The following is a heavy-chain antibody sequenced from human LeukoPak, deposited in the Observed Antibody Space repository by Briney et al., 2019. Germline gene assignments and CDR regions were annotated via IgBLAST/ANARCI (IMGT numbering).Heavy chain of an antibody. J-gene: IGHJ6*02. CDR1: GFTLTNHA. Sequence: PGGSLRLSCAVSGFTLTNHAMSWVRQAPGKGLEWVSAISGSGGSTYYADSVKGRFTISRDNSKNTLYLQMNSLRAEDTATYYCAKGKATIAVRINGMDVWGQGTTVTVSS. CDR3: AKGKATIAVRINGMDV. CDR2: ISGSGGST. V-gene: IGHV3-23*01. D-gene: IGHD6-6*01.